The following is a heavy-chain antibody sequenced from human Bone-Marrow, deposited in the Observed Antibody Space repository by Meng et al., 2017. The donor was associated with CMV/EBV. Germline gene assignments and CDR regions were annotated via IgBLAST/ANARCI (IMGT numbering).Heavy chain of an antibody. V-gene: IGHV1-46*02. Sequence: DKFNGDDMHWVRQAPGQGLEWMEIINPSGGSTSYAKKFQGRFTMTRDTSTSTVYMELSSLRCEDTAVYYCARIRYSGSYWGSYYFDYWGQGTLVTVSS. D-gene: IGHD1-26*01. CDR3: ARIRYSGSYWGSYYFDY. CDR1: DKFNGDD. CDR2: INPSGGST. J-gene: IGHJ4*02.